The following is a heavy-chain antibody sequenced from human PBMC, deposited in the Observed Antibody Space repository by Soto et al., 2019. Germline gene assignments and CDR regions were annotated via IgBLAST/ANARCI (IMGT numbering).Heavy chain of an antibody. J-gene: IGHJ6*03. CDR2: INHSGST. V-gene: IGHV4-34*01. D-gene: IGHD3-10*01. CDR3: ARMDGSGSYYKGSYMDV. CDR1: GGSFSGYY. Sequence: SETLSLTCAVYGGSFSGYYWSWIRQPPGKGLEWIGEINHSGSTNYNPSLKSRVTISVDTSKNQFSLKLSSVTAADTAVYYCARMDGSGSYYKGSYMDVWGKGTTVTVSS.